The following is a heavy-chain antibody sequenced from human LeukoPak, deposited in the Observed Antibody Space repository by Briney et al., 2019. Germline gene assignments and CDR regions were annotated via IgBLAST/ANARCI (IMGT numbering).Heavy chain of an antibody. V-gene: IGHV3-7*03. CDR1: GFTFSSYW. D-gene: IGHD1-26*01. Sequence: GGSLRLSCAASGFTFSSYWMTWVRQAPGKGLEWVANIKEDGGEKYYVDSVKGRFTISRDSSKNTLFLHMNTLRAEDTAIYYCAKDRTVGASYWYFDLWGRGTLVTVSS. CDR3: AKDRTVGASYWYFDL. CDR2: IKEDGGEK. J-gene: IGHJ2*01.